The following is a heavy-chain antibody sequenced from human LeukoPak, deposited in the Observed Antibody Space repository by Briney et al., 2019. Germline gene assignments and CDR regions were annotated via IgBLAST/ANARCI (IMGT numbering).Heavy chain of an antibody. D-gene: IGHD6-13*01. CDR2: INHSGST. CDR3: ARGKGSPENYYYYYMDV. J-gene: IGHJ6*03. V-gene: IGHV4-34*01. Sequence: SETLSLTCAVYGGSFSGYYWSWIRQPPGKGLEWIGEINHSGSTNYNPSLKGRVTISVDTSKNQFSLKLSSVTAADTAVYYCARGKGSPENYYYYYMDVWGKGTTVTVSS. CDR1: GGSFSGYY.